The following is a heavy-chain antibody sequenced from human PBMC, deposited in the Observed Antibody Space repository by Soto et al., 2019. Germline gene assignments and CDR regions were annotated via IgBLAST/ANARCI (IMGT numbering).Heavy chain of an antibody. CDR2: ISWNSGSI. J-gene: IGHJ5*02. CDR1: GFTFDDYA. D-gene: IGHD6-19*01. CDR3: AKAVAVAGLLDWFDP. Sequence: EVQLLESGGGLVQPGGSLRLSCAASGFTFDDYAMHWVRQAPGKGLEWVSGISWNSGSIGYADSVKGRFTISRDNAKNSLYLQMNSLRAEDTALYYCAKAVAVAGLLDWFDPWGQGTLVTVSS. V-gene: IGHV3-9*01.